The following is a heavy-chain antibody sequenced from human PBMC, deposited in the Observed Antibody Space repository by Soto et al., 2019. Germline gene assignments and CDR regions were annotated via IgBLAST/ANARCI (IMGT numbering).Heavy chain of an antibody. CDR3: ARDHYTMGGVDEYYYYYVDV. J-gene: IGHJ6*03. CDR1: GFTVSSNY. V-gene: IGHV3-66*01. D-gene: IGHD3-3*01. Sequence: GGSLRLSCAASGFTVSSNYMSWVRQAPGKGLEWVSVIYSGGSTYYADSVKGRFTISRDNSKNTLYLQMNSLRAEDTAVYYCARDHYTMGGVDEYYYYYVDVCGTRNTVPVSS. CDR2: IYSGGST.